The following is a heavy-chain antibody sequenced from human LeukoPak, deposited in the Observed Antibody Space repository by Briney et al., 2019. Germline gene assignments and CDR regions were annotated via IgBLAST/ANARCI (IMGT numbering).Heavy chain of an antibody. Sequence: SETLSLTCTVSGGSISTYCWSWVRQPPGKGLEWIGYSCYSGTSNYNASLKSRVTISVDTSKNQFSLKLNSVAAADTAVYYCASSRLRSALDIWGQGTMVTVS. J-gene: IGHJ3*02. CDR1: GGSISTYC. D-gene: IGHD4-17*01. CDR2: SCYSGTS. V-gene: IGHV4-59*08. CDR3: ASSRLRSALDI.